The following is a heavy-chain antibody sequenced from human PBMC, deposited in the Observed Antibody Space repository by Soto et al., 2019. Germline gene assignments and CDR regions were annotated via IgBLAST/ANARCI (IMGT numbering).Heavy chain of an antibody. CDR1: GFTVSSNY. CDR2: IYSGGST. V-gene: IGHV3-53*01. CDR3: AREVVVPAAILCYYGMHX. J-gene: IGHJ6*02. Sequence: GGSLRLSCAASGFTVSSNYMSWVRQAPGKGLEWVSVIYSGGSTYYADSVKGRFTISRDNSKNTLYLQMNSLRAEDTAVYYCAREVVVPAAILCYYGMHXWGQGTTLTVS. D-gene: IGHD2-2*01.